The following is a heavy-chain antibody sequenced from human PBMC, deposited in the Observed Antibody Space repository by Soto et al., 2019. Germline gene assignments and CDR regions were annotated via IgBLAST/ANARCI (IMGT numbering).Heavy chain of an antibody. J-gene: IGHJ4*02. V-gene: IGHV3-11*01. Sequence: GGSLRLACAACGVSFSDYYMSWIRQAPGKGLEWVSYITSDGSPIYYADSVRGRFTISRDSAKNSVSLQMNSLRAEDTAMYYCAGGEMSTISFDYWGQGTLVTVSS. CDR2: ITSDGSPI. CDR1: GVSFSDYY. CDR3: AGGEMSTISFDY. D-gene: IGHD1-1*01.